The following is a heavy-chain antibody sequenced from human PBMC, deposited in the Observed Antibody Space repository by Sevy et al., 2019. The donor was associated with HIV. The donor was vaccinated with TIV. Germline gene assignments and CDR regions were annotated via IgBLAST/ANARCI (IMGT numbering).Heavy chain of an antibody. J-gene: IGHJ4*02. CDR3: ARTYDSSGYPFDY. Sequence: GESLKISCKGSGNSFTNYWIAWVRQMPGKGLEWVGIIYPGNSDTRYSPSFQGQVTNSADKSITTAYLQWSSLKASDTAMYYCARTYDSSGYPFDYWGQGTLVTVSS. CDR1: GNSFTNYW. V-gene: IGHV5-51*01. D-gene: IGHD3-22*01. CDR2: IYPGNSDT.